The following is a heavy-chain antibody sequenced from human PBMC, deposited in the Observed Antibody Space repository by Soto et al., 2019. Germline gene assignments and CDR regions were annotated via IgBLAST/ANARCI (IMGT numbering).Heavy chain of an antibody. Sequence: QVQLVQSGAEVKKPGASVKVSCKASGYTFTNFAMHWVRQAPGQRLECMGWINTYNGNTEYSQKFQGRVTFTRDTSASTAYMELSRLRSEDTAVYYCARDLWVVGAADKFDYWGQGTLVTVSS. CDR2: INTYNGNT. CDR3: ARDLWVVGAADKFDY. J-gene: IGHJ4*02. V-gene: IGHV1-3*04. D-gene: IGHD1-26*01. CDR1: GYTFTNFA.